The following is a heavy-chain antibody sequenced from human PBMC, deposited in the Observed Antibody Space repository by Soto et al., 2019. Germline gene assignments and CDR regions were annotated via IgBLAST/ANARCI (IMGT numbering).Heavy chain of an antibody. CDR1: GFSLSNYN. CDR3: VRDRQPIQAWFEP. V-gene: IGHV3-21*01. Sequence: EELLVESGGGLVRPGGSLRLSCAASGFSLSNYNMNWVRQAPGKGLEWVSLITSDSDYAFYADSVKGRFTISRDNAENSVYLQMDSLKAEDTAVYYCVRDRQPIQAWFEPWGQGTLVTVSS. D-gene: IGHD2-2*02. CDR2: ITSDSDYA. J-gene: IGHJ5*02.